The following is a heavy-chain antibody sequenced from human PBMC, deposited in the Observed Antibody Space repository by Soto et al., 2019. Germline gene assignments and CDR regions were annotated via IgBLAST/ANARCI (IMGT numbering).Heavy chain of an antibody. J-gene: IGHJ5*02. CDR2: IFYSGST. D-gene: IGHD1-1*01. CDR1: GGSISSSRSY. CDR3: AIGRENEGGWIDT. Sequence: SETLSLTCNVSGGSISSSRSYWAWIRQPPGKGLEWIANIFYSGSTYYNPSLASRVTISVDTSKNQFSLKLSSVTAADTAVYYCAIGRENEGGWIDTWGQGNVVTISS. V-gene: IGHV4-39*01.